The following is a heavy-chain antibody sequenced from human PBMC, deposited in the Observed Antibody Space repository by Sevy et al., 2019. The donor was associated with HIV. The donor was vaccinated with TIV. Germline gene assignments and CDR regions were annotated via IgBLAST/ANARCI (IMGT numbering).Heavy chain of an antibody. CDR1: GYILNELS. CDR2: FDPEDGET. D-gene: IGHD3-22*01. J-gene: IGHJ4*02. CDR3: ATAREYYYESSGYFDY. V-gene: IGHV1-24*01. Sequence: ASVKVSCKVSGYILNELSMHWVRQAPGKGLEWMGRFDPEDGETIYAQKFQGRVTMTEDTSTDTAYMELSSLRSEDTAVYYCATAREYYYESSGYFDYWGQGTLVTVSS.